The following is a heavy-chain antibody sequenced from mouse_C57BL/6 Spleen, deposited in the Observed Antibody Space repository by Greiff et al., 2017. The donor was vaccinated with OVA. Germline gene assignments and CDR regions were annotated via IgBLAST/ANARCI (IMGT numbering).Heavy chain of an antibody. Sequence: VQLQQSGPVLVKPGASVKMSCKASGYTFTDYYMNWVKQSHGKSLEWIGVINPYNGGTSYNQKFKGKATLTVDKSSSPAYMELNSLTSEDSAVYYCARFTTVVEGAMDYWGQGTSVTVSS. CDR2: INPYNGGT. V-gene: IGHV1-19*01. CDR3: ARFTTVVEGAMDY. D-gene: IGHD1-1*01. CDR1: GYTFTDYY. J-gene: IGHJ4*01.